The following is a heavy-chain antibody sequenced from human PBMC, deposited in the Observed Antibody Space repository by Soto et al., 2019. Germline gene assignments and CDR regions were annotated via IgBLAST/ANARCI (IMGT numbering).Heavy chain of an antibody. CDR1: GYTFTSYG. Sequence: QVRLVQSGAEVKKPGASVKVSCKASGYTFTSYGISWVRQAPGQGLEWMGWISAYNGNTNYAQKLQGRVTMTTDTYTSTAYMELRSLRSDDTAVYYCAREGYYYDSSGYYYLFDYWGQGTLVTVSS. CDR3: AREGYYYDSSGYYYLFDY. V-gene: IGHV1-18*01. D-gene: IGHD3-22*01. CDR2: ISAYNGNT. J-gene: IGHJ4*02.